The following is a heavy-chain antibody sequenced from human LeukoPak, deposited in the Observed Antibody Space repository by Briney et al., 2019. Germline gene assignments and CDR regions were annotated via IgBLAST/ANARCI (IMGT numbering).Heavy chain of an antibody. CDR2: IYTSGSI. CDR3: ARDSGTTGEVKFDP. D-gene: IGHD3-10*01. J-gene: IGHJ5*02. Sequence: PSETLSLTCTVSGGSINSYYWSWIRQPAGKGLEWIGRIYTSGSITYNPSLKSRVSMSVDTSKNQFSLKLSSVTATDTAVHYCARDSGTTGEVKFDPWGQGTLVTVSS. CDR1: GGSINSYY. V-gene: IGHV4-4*07.